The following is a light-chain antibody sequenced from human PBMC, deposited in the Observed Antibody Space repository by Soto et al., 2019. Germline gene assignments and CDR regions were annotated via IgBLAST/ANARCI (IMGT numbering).Light chain of an antibody. J-gene: IGKJ1*01. V-gene: IGKV1-5*03. CDR3: QQYNSYGT. CDR1: QSISSW. CDR2: KAS. Sequence: DIQMTQSPSTLSASVGDRVTITCRASQSISSWLAWYQQKPGKAPKLLIYKASSLETGVPSRFSGSGSGTEFTLNISRLQPDDFATYYCQQYNSYGTFGQGTKVEIK.